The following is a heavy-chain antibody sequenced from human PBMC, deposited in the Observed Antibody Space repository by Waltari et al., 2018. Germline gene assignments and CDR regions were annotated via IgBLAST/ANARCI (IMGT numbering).Heavy chain of an antibody. Sequence: QVQLQQWGAGLLKPSETLSLTCAVYGGSFSGYYWSWIRQPPGKGLEWIGEINHSGSTNYNPSRNGRVTISVDTSKNHVALKLSSVTAAATAVYYCAREGDYDSSQCYYYMDVWGKGTTVTVSS. CDR1: GGSFSGYY. J-gene: IGHJ6*03. CDR2: INHSGST. V-gene: IGHV4-34*01. D-gene: IGHD3-22*01. CDR3: AREGDYDSSQCYYYMDV.